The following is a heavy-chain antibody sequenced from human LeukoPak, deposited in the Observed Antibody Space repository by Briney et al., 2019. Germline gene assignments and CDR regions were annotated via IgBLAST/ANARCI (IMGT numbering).Heavy chain of an antibody. CDR2: ISAYSGNT. J-gene: IGHJ4*02. Sequence: GASVKVSCKASGYTFTSYGISWVRQAPGQGLEWMGWISAYSGNTNYAQKLQGRVTMTTDTSTSTAYMELRSLRSDDTAVYYCARDMEYSGYEHSDYWGQGTLVTVSS. CDR1: GYTFTSYG. D-gene: IGHD5-12*01. CDR3: ARDMEYSGYEHSDY. V-gene: IGHV1-18*04.